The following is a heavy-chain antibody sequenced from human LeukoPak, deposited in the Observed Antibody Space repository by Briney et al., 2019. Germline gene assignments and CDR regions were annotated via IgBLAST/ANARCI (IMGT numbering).Heavy chain of an antibody. J-gene: IGHJ4*02. Sequence: RRASVKVSCKASGGTSSSYAISWVRQAPGQGLEWKGRIIPILGIANYAQKFQGRVTITADKSTSTAYMELSSLRSEDTAAYYCAGDAVSSNWDFVSFENWGQGTLVTVSS. CDR1: GGTSSSYA. CDR2: IIPILGIA. V-gene: IGHV1-69*04. D-gene: IGHD6-13*01. CDR3: AGDAVSSNWDFVSFEN.